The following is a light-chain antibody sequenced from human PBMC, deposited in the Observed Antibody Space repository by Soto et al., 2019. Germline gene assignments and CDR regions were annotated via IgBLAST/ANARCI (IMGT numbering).Light chain of an antibody. Sequence: DIQMTQSPSTLSASVGDRVTITCRASQRIVRWLAWYQQKPGKAPNLLIYDASTLQSGVPSRFSGSGSGTEFTLTISSLQPGDFATYYCQQYYSYPRTFGQGTKVDI. CDR1: QRIVRW. V-gene: IGKV1-5*01. J-gene: IGKJ1*01. CDR3: QQYYSYPRT. CDR2: DAS.